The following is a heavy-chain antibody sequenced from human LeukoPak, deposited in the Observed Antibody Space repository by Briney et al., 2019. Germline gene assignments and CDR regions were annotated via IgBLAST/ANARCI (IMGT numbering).Heavy chain of an antibody. Sequence: SETLSLTCTVSGGSISSYYWSWIRQPPGKGLEWIGRIYTSGSTNYNLSLKSRVTMSVDTSKNQFSLKLSSVTAADTAVYYCAREGYCSSTSCYKAGAFDIWGQGTMVTVSS. J-gene: IGHJ3*02. CDR2: IYTSGST. V-gene: IGHV4-4*07. CDR1: GGSISSYY. CDR3: AREGYCSSTSCYKAGAFDI. D-gene: IGHD2-2*02.